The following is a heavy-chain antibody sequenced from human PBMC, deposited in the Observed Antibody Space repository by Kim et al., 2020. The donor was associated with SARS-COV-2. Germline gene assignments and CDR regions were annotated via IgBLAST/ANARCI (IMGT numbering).Heavy chain of an antibody. CDR3: AKGRAASPSRTYWFDP. V-gene: IGHV4-61*01. Sequence: SETLSLTCTVSGGSVSSGSSYWTWIRQSPERGLECIGYISYTGSTYSNPALKSTVTISVDTSKNQVSMRLTSVTAADTAIYYCAKGRAASPSRTYWFDP. D-gene: IGHD2-2*01. CDR1: GGSVSSGSSY. J-gene: IGHJ5*02. CDR2: ISYTGST.